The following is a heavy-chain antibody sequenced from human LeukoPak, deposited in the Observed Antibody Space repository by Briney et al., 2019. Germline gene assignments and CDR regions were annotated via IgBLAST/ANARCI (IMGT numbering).Heavy chain of an antibody. J-gene: IGHJ4*02. CDR2: IKTDGSET. CDR1: RFTFSNYW. CDR3: VKNDGWFHLAQ. Sequence: GGSLRLSCGASRFTFSNYWMSWVRQAPGKGLEWVGHIKTDGSETYYLDSLKGRISISRDNTNNALYLQMNSLRVEDTAIYYCVKNDGWFHLAQWGQGTLVTVSS. V-gene: IGHV3-7*03. D-gene: IGHD6-19*01.